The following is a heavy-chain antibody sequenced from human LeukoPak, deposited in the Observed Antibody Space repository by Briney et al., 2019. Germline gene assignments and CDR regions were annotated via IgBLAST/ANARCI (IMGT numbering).Heavy chain of an antibody. Sequence: SGGSLRLSCAASGFTFSDYYMSWIRQAPGKGLEWVSYISSSGSTIYYADSAKGRFTISRDNAKNSLYLQMNSLRAEDTAVYYCARDSYGSGSYRYYYGMDVWGQGTTVTVSS. CDR2: ISSSGSTI. CDR1: GFTFSDYY. CDR3: ARDSYGSGSYRYYYGMDV. D-gene: IGHD3-10*01. J-gene: IGHJ6*02. V-gene: IGHV3-11*01.